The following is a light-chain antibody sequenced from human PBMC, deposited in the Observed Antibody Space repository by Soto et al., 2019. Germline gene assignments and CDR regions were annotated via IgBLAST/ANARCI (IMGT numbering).Light chain of an antibody. Sequence: DIQITQSPSSLSSSVVERVTITCRASQSISSYLNWYQHKPGKAPNLLIYAATTLQSGVPSRFSGSGSGTDFTLTISSLQPEDFATYYCQQSYSNPRTFGQGTKVDIK. V-gene: IGKV1-39*01. CDR1: QSISSY. J-gene: IGKJ1*01. CDR2: AAT. CDR3: QQSYSNPRT.